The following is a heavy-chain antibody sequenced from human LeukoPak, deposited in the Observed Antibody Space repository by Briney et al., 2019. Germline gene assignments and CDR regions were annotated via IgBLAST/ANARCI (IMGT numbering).Heavy chain of an antibody. V-gene: IGHV4-38-2*01. Sequence: GSLRLSCAASGFTFSSYAMSWVRQAPGRGLEWIGSIYHSGSTYYNPSLKSRVTISVDTSKNQFSLKLTSVTAADTAVYYCARSSGYMSYWGQGTLVTVPS. J-gene: IGHJ4*02. CDR2: IYHSGST. CDR3: ARSSGYMSY. CDR1: GFTFSSYA. D-gene: IGHD3-22*01.